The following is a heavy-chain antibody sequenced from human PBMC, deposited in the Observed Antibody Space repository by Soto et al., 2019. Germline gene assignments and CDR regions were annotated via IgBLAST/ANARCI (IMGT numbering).Heavy chain of an antibody. CDR2: ITPFVDTS. V-gene: IGHV1-69*06. D-gene: IGHD2-21*01. J-gene: IGHJ6*02. CDR3: ASTSYCNGSSCYSRHYYGMDV. CDR1: GGTFSKYS. Sequence: QVRLVQSGAEVKKPGSSVKVSCKVSGGTFSKYSLSWVRQTPGQGLEWMGGITPFVDTSNYAQRFLGRVTITADKPPTPAFLKVRGLKSEDTALYFCASTSYCNGSSCYSRHYYGMDVWGQGTTVTVSS.